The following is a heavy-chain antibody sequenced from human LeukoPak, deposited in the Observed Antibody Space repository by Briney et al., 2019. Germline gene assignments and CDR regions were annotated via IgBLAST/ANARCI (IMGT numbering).Heavy chain of an antibody. J-gene: IGHJ4*02. CDR1: GFTFSDYY. D-gene: IGHD6-19*01. CDR2: ISSSGSTI. V-gene: IGHV3-11*04. CDR3: ASHLAVAGTQLDY. Sequence: GGSLRLSCAASGFTFSDYYMSWIRQAPGKGLEWVSYISSSGSTIYYADSVKGRFTISRDNAKNSLYLQMNSLRAEDTVVYYCASHLAVAGTQLDYWGQGTLVTVSS.